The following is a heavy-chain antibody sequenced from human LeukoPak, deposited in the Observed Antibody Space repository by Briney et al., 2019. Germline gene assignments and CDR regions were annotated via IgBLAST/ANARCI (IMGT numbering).Heavy chain of an antibody. Sequence: PGRSLRLSCAASGFTFSSYAMHWVRQAPGKGLEWVAVISYDGSNKYYADSVKGRFTISRDNSKNTLYLQMNSLRAEDTAVYYCARVSGDYSWGQGTLVTVSS. D-gene: IGHD2-21*02. CDR2: ISYDGSNK. V-gene: IGHV3-30-3*01. CDR3: ARVSGDYS. J-gene: IGHJ4*02. CDR1: GFTFSSYA.